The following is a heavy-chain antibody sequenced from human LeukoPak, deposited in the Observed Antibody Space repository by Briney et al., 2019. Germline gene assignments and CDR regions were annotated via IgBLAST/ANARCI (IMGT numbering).Heavy chain of an antibody. CDR2: IYHSGST. CDR3: AGSSIVVVPGAVDY. V-gene: IGHV4-38-2*01. CDR1: GYSISSGYY. J-gene: IGHJ4*02. D-gene: IGHD2-2*01. Sequence: SETMSLTCPVTGYSISSGYYWGWIRQPPGKGLEWIGSIYHSGSTYYNPSLKSRVTISVDTSTNQFSLKLSSVTAADTAVYYCAGSSIVVVPGAVDYWGQGTLVTVSS.